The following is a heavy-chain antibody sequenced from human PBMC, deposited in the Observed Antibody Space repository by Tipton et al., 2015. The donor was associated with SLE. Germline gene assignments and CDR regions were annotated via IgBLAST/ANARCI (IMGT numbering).Heavy chain of an antibody. CDR1: DGSISDYY. CDR3: ARVGGDAKYYYYYYYMHV. CDR2: IYASGST. J-gene: IGHJ6*03. D-gene: IGHD2-21*01. Sequence: TLSLTCTVSDGSISDYYWTWIRQPAGEGLEWIGRIYASGSTNYNPSLRSRAAISVETSKNQFSLKVRSVTAADTAVYYCARVGGDAKYYYYYYYMHVWGKATTVTVSS. V-gene: IGHV4-4*07.